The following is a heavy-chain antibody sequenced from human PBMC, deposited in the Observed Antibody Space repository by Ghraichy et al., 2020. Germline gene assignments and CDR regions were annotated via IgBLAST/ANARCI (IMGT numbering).Heavy chain of an antibody. V-gene: IGHV3-30-3*01. D-gene: IGHD3-22*01. CDR3: ARGYSYYYDSSGYGYFDY. CDR2: ISYDGSNK. Sequence: GESLNISCAASGFTFSSYAMHWVRQAPGKGLEWVAVISYDGSNKYYADSVKGRFTISRDNSKNTLYLQMNSLRAEDTAVYYCARGYSYYYDSSGYGYFDYWGQGTLVTVSS. J-gene: IGHJ4*02. CDR1: GFTFSSYA.